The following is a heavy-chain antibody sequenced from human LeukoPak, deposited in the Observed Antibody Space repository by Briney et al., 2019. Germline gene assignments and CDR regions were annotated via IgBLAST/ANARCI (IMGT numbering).Heavy chain of an antibody. CDR1: GFTFRSYE. CDR2: ICSSDNTI. D-gene: IGHD3-9*01. V-gene: IGHV3-48*03. Sequence: PGGSLRLSCAASGFTFRSYEMNWVRQAPGKGLEWVSYICSSDNTIYYADSVKGRFTISRDNAKNSLYLQMNSLRAEDTAVYYCAKALRYFDWLSPWTFDFWGPGTLVTVSS. J-gene: IGHJ4*02. CDR3: AKALRYFDWLSPWTFDF.